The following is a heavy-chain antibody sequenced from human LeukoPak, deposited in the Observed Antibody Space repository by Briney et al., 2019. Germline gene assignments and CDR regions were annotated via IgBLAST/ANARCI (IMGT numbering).Heavy chain of an antibody. V-gene: IGHV1-46*01. CDR3: ARGSAHYYGSGSYYNYNWFDP. D-gene: IGHD3-10*01. CDR1: GYTFTGYY. CDR2: INPSGGST. Sequence: ASVKVSCKASGYTFTGYYMHWVRQAPGQGLEWMGIINPSGGSTSYAQKFQGRVTMTRDMSTSTVYMELSSLRSEDTAVYYCARGSAHYYGSGSYYNYNWFDPWGQGTLVTVSS. J-gene: IGHJ5*02.